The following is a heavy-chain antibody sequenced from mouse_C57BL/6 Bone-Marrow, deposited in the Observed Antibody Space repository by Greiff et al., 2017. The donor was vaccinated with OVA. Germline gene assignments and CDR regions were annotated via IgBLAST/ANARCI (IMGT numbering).Heavy chain of an antibody. D-gene: IGHD1-1*01. CDR2: INPYNGGT. J-gene: IGHJ3*01. CDR3: ARFELRAY. V-gene: IGHV1-19*01. Sequence: VQLQESGPVLVKPGASVKMSCKASGYTFTDYYMNWVKQSPGKGLEWIGVINPYNGGTSYNQKFKGKATLTVDKSSSTAYMELNSLSSEDSAVYYSARFELRAYWGQGTLVTVSA. CDR1: GYTFTDYY.